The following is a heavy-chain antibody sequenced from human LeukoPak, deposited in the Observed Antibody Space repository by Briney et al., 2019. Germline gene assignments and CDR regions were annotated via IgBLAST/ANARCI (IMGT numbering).Heavy chain of an antibody. V-gene: IGHV3-23*01. CDR2: ISGSGGST. D-gene: IGHD5-18*01. CDR1: GFTFSSYA. J-gene: IGHJ6*03. CDR3: ARDHKGYSYGYRRGYSDYYYMDV. Sequence: GGSLRLSCAASGFTFSSYAMSWVRQAPGKGLEWVSFISGSGGSTYYVDSVKGRFTISRDNSKNTLYLQMNSLRAEDTAVYYCARDHKGYSYGYRRGYSDYYYMDVWGKGTTVTISS.